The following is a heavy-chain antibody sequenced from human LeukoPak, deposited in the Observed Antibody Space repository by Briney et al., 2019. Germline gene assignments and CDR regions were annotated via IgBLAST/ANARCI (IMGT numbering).Heavy chain of an antibody. CDR2: IKQDGSEK. CDR3: AGWPIFSDAFHI. CDR1: GFTFSNDW. J-gene: IGHJ3*02. D-gene: IGHD2-15*01. V-gene: IGHV3-7*01. Sequence: GGSLRLSCAASGFTFSNDWMSWVRQAPGKGLEWVANIKQDGSEKYYVDSVKGRFTISRDNAKNSLYVQMNSLRAEDTAVYYCAGWPIFSDAFHIWGQGTMVTVSS.